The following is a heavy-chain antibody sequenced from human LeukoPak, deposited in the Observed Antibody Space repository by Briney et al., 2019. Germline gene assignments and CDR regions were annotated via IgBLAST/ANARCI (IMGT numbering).Heavy chain of an antibody. Sequence: ASVKVSCKASGYTFTSYAMHWVRQAPGQRLEWMGWINAGNGNTKYSQEFQGRVTITRDTSASTAYMELSSLRSEDTAVYYCARLYSSTVSPFDYWGQGTLVTVSS. J-gene: IGHJ4*02. CDR2: INAGNGNT. CDR1: GYTFTSYA. D-gene: IGHD6-13*01. V-gene: IGHV1-3*03. CDR3: ARLYSSTVSPFDY.